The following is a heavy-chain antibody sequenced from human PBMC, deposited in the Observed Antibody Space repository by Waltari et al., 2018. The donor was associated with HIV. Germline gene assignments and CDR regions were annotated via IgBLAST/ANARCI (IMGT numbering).Heavy chain of an antibody. CDR2: ISAYTGNT. V-gene: IGHV1-18*01. CDR3: AMGSYDSSGYYSEYFQH. CDR1: GYTFTSYG. Sequence: QVQLVQSGAEVKKPGASVKVSCKASGYTFTSYGISWVRQAPGQGLEWMGWISAYTGNTNYAQKLQGRGTMTTDTATSTAYMELRSLRSDYTAVYYCAMGSYDSSGYYSEYFQHWGQGTLVTVSS. J-gene: IGHJ1*01. D-gene: IGHD3-22*01.